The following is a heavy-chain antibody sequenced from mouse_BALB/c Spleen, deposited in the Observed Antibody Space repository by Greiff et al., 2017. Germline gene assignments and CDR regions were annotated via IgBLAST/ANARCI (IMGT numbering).Heavy chain of an antibody. V-gene: IGHV2-9*02. CDR3: TKSRDSSGAGFAY. Sequence: VKVVESGPGLVAPSQSLSITCTVSGFSLTSYGVHWVRQPPGKGLEWLGVIWAGGSTNYNSALMSRLSISKDNSKSQVFLKMNSLQTDDTAMYYFTKSRDSSGAGFAYRGQGTLVTVSA. J-gene: IGHJ3*01. D-gene: IGHD3-2*01. CDR1: GFSLTSYG. CDR2: IWAGGST.